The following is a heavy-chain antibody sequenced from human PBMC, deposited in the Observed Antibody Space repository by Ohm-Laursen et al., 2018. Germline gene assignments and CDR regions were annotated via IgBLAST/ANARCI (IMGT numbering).Heavy chain of an antibody. CDR3: ARLIGFCSGGSCRNWFDP. J-gene: IGHJ5*02. D-gene: IGHD2-15*01. Sequence: GTLSLTCTVSSGSISSGAHYWNWIRQPPGKGLEWIGYIYYSGSTYYNPSLKSRASISVDTSKNQFSLKLSSVTAADTAVYYCARLIGFCSGGSCRNWFDPWGQGTLVTVSS. CDR1: SGSISSGAHY. CDR2: IYYSGST. V-gene: IGHV4-61*08.